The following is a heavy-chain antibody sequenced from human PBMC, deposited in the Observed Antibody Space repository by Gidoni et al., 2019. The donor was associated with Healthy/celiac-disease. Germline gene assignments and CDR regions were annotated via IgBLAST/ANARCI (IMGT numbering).Heavy chain of an antibody. D-gene: IGHD3-3*01. J-gene: IGHJ6*02. CDR2: LKQDGREK. V-gene: IGHV3-7*01. CDR1: GFTFSSHW. Sequence: EVQLVESGGGLVQPGGSLRLSCAASGFTFSSHWMSWVRPAQGKGLEWVAKLKQDGREKYYVDSVKGRFTISRDNAKNSLYLQMNSLRAEDTAVYYCARDPTWGYDFWMDLSVDYYGMDVWGQGTTVTVSS. CDR3: ARDPTWGYDFWMDLSVDYYGMDV.